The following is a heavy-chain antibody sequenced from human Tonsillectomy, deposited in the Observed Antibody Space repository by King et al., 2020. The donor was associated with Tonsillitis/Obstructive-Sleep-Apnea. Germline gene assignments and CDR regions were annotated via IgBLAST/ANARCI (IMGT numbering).Heavy chain of an antibody. D-gene: IGHD3-3*01. CDR2: ISGSGGST. Sequence: VQLVESGGGLVQPGGSLRLSCAASGFTFSSYTMSWVRQAPGKGLEWVSAISGSGGSTYYADSVKGRFTISRDNSKNTLYLQMNSLRAEDTAVYYCAKDPSLRYYDFWSGSLRGFDYWGQGTLVTVSS. CDR1: GFTFSSYT. J-gene: IGHJ4*02. CDR3: AKDPSLRYYDFWSGSLRGFDY. V-gene: IGHV3-23*04.